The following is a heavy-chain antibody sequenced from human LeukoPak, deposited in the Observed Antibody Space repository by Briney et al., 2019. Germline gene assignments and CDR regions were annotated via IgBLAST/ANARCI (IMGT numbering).Heavy chain of an antibody. Sequence: GGSLRLSCAASGFTFSSYAMHWVRRAPGKGLEWVAVISYDGSNKYYADSVKGRFTISRDNSKNTLYLQMNSLRAEDTAVYYCARDSSLGEWGQGTLVTVSS. CDR3: ARDSSLGE. J-gene: IGHJ4*02. CDR1: GFTFSSYA. D-gene: IGHD3-10*01. V-gene: IGHV3-30-3*01. CDR2: ISYDGSNK.